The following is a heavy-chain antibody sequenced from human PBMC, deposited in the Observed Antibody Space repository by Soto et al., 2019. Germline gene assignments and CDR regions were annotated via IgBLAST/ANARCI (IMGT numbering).Heavy chain of an antibody. J-gene: IGHJ5*02. D-gene: IGHD3-22*01. V-gene: IGHV1-18*01. CDR3: ARDRYYDSSGYPSPNWFDP. CDR1: GYTFTSYG. Sequence: GASVKVSCKASGYTFTSYGISWVRQAPGRGLEWMGWISAYNGNTNYAQKLQGRVTMTTDTSTSTAYMELRSLRSDDTAVYYCARDRYYDSSGYPSPNWFDPWGQGTLVTVSS. CDR2: ISAYNGNT.